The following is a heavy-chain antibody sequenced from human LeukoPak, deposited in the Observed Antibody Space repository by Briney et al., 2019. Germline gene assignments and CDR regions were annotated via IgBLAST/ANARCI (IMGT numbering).Heavy chain of an antibody. J-gene: IGHJ4*02. Sequence: GGSLRLSCAASGFTFSSYEMNWVRQTPGKGLEWVSYISSSGSTIYYADSVKGRFTISRDNAKNSLYLQMNSLRAEDTAVYYCARDSHPLRYFAPVFDYWGQGTLVTVSS. CDR2: ISSSGSTI. D-gene: IGHD3-9*01. CDR3: ARDSHPLRYFAPVFDY. V-gene: IGHV3-48*03. CDR1: GFTFSSYE.